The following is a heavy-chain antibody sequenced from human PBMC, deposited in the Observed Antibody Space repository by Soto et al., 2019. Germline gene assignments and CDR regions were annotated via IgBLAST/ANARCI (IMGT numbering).Heavy chain of an antibody. CDR3: ARVRGTPLLGWFDP. J-gene: IGHJ5*02. Sequence: QVQLQESGPGLVKPSQTLSLTCTVSGGSISSGGYYWSWIRQHPGKGLEWIGYIYHSGTTYYNPSLNIRGTISVDTSKTQFSLKLTSVTAADTAVYYCARVRGTPLLGWFDPWGQGTLVTVSS. V-gene: IGHV4-31*03. D-gene: IGHD2-15*01. CDR1: GGSISSGGYY. CDR2: IYHSGTT.